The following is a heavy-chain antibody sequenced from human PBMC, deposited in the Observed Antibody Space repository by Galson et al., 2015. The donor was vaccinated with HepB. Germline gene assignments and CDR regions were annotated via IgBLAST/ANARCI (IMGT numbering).Heavy chain of an antibody. Sequence: SLRLSCAASGFTFSSYGMHWVRQAPGKGLEWVAVISYDGSNKYYADSVKGRFTISRDNSKNTLYLQMNSLRAEDTAVYYCARREQWLVNAFDIWGQGTMVTVSS. CDR2: ISYDGSNK. V-gene: IGHV3-30*19. CDR3: ARREQWLVNAFDI. D-gene: IGHD6-19*01. CDR1: GFTFSSYG. J-gene: IGHJ3*02.